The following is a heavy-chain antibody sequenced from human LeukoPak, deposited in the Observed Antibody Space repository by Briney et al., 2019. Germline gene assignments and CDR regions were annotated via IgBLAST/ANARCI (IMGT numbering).Heavy chain of an antibody. D-gene: IGHD4-17*01. Sequence: GGSLRLSCAASGFTFSSYAMHWVRQAPGKGLEWVAVISYDGSNKYYADSVKGRFTISRDNSKNTLYLQMNSLRAEDTAVHYCARDMTHYGDYVGYFDYWGQGTLVTVSS. CDR1: GFTFSSYA. J-gene: IGHJ4*02. V-gene: IGHV3-30-3*01. CDR2: ISYDGSNK. CDR3: ARDMTHYGDYVGYFDY.